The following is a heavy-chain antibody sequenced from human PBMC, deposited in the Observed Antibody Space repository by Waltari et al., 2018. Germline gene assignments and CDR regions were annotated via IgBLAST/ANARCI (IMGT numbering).Heavy chain of an antibody. V-gene: IGHV4-34*01. J-gene: IGHJ6*02. D-gene: IGHD3-3*01. Sequence: QVPLQQWGAGLLKPSEPLSLTCAVYGGSLRGYYWSWIRQPPGKGLEWMGEINHSGSTNYNPSLKSRVTISVDTSKNQFSLKLSSVTAADTAVYYCARVRIDDFWSAPTYGMDVWGQGTTVTVSS. CDR1: GGSLRGYY. CDR2: INHSGST. CDR3: ARVRIDDFWSAPTYGMDV.